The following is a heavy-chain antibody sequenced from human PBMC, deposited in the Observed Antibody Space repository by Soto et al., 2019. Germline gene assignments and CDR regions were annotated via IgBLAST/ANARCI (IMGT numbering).Heavy chain of an antibody. CDR1: GFTFSSYA. V-gene: IGHV3-23*01. Sequence: EVQLLESGGGLVQPGYSLRLSCAASGFTFSSYAMTWVRQAPGKGLEWVSTISGSGGNTYYADSVKGRFTISRANSKNTLYLKMIILRAEDTAVDYCANDIITFGPRGYFDDWGQGTLVTVSS. CDR3: ANDIITFGPRGYFDD. J-gene: IGHJ4*02. D-gene: IGHD3-16*01. CDR2: ISGSGGNT.